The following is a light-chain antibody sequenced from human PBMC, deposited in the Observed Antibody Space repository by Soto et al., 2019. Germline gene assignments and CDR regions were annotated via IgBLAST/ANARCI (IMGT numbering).Light chain of an antibody. CDR1: SSNIGINT. CDR2: SNN. V-gene: IGLV1-44*01. CDR3: AAWDDSLNGVV. J-gene: IGLJ2*01. Sequence: QSVLTQPPSASGTPGQRVTISFSGSSSNIGINTVNWYQQLPGTAPKLLIYSNNQRPSGVPDRFSGSKSGTSASLAISGLQSEDEADYYCAAWDDSLNGVVFGGGTKLTVL.